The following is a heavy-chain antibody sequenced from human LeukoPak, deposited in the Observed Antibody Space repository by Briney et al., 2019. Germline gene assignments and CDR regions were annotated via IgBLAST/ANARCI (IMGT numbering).Heavy chain of an antibody. V-gene: IGHV3-74*01. Sequence: GGSLRLSCAASGFTFSSYWMNWVRQAPGKGLVWVSRIASDGSSTTYADSVKGRFSISRDNAKNTLYLQMNSLRAEDTAVYYCAKDPGVRGYSYALAGYWGQGTLVTVSS. CDR3: AKDPGVRGYSYALAGY. CDR2: IASDGSST. D-gene: IGHD5-18*01. CDR1: GFTFSSYW. J-gene: IGHJ4*02.